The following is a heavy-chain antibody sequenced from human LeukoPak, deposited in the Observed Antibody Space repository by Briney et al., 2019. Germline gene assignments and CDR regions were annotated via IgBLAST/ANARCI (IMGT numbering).Heavy chain of an antibody. CDR3: ARTQTGALFDS. J-gene: IGHJ4*02. D-gene: IGHD1-14*01. CDR2: ISGSGSST. V-gene: IGHV3-23*01. Sequence: GGSLRLSCAASGFDFSSFTMTWVRHSPRKGLQWVSGISGSGSSTYYADSVKGRFTISRDNSKNTLYLQMDSLRAEDTALYYCARTQTGALFDSWGQGTLVTVSS. CDR1: GFDFSSFT.